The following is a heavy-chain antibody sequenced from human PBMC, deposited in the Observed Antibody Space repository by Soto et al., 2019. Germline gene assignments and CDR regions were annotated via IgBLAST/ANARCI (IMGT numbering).Heavy chain of an antibody. CDR1: GYAFTTYG. V-gene: IGHV1-18*01. J-gene: IGHJ4*02. Sequence: QVHLAQSGAEVKKPGASVKVSCKGSGYAFTTYGITWVRQAPGQGLEWKGWISAHNGNTNYAQKLQGRVTVTRDTSTSTAYMELRSLRSDDTAVYYCARGRYGDYWGQGALVTVSS. CDR2: ISAHNGNT. CDR3: ARGRYGDY. D-gene: IGHD1-1*01.